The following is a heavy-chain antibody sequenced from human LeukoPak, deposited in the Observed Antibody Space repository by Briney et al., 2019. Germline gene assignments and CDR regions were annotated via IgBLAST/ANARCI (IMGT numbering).Heavy chain of an antibody. CDR1: GFTFGSYA. J-gene: IGHJ4*02. CDR3: AKNQYDILTGSGD. CDR2: ISGSGGST. Sequence: GGSLRLSCAASGFTFGSYATSWVRQAPGKGLEWVSAISGSGGSTYYADSVKGRFTISRDNSKNTLYLQMNSLRAEDTAVYYCAKNQYDILTGSGDWGQGTLVTVSS. D-gene: IGHD3-9*01. V-gene: IGHV3-23*01.